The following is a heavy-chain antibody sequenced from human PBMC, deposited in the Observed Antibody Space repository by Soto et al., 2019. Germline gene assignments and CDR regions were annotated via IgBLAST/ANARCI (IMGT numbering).Heavy chain of an antibody. CDR1: GYTFTSYG. V-gene: IGHV1-18*01. J-gene: IGHJ4*02. Sequence: GASVKVSCKSSGYTFTSYGISCVRQAPGQGLEWMGWISAYNGNTNYAQKLQGRVTMTTDTSTSTAYMELRSLRSDDTAVYYCARLRITIFGVVTTPFDYWGQGTLVTVSS. CDR2: ISAYNGNT. CDR3: ARLRITIFGVVTTPFDY. D-gene: IGHD3-3*01.